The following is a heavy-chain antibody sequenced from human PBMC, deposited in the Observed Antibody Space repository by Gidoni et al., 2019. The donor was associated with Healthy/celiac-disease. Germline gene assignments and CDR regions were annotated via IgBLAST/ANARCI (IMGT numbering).Heavy chain of an antibody. Sequence: QITLKESGPTLVKPTQTLTLTCTFSGFSLSPSGVGVGGIRQPPGKAMEWLALIFCDDAKRYSPSLKSRLTITKDTSKNQVVLTMTNMDPVDTATYYCAHRRPRYCSSTSCYGPWYFDYWGQGTLVTVSS. CDR3: AHRRPRYCSSTSCYGPWYFDY. D-gene: IGHD2-2*01. J-gene: IGHJ4*02. CDR1: GFSLSPSGVG. V-gene: IGHV2-5*02. CDR2: IFCDDAK.